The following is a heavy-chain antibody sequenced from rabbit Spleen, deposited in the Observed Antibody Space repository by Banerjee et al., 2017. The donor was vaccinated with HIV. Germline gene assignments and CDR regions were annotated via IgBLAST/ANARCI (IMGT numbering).Heavy chain of an antibody. CDR1: GFSFSSRYY. CDR2: IYSGSSGDT. J-gene: IGHJ4*01. Sequence: QSLEESGGDLVKPGASLTLTCTASGFSFSSRYYMCWVRQAPGKGLEWIACIYSGSSGDTYYASWAKCRFTISKTSSSTVTLQMTSLTAADTATYFCARETSSGWGVVSYYFNLWGPGPLVTVS. CDR3: ARETSSGWGVVSYYFNL. D-gene: IGHD4-1*01. V-gene: IGHV1S40*01.